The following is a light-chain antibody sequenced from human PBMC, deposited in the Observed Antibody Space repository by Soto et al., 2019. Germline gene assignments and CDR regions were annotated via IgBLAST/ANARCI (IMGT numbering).Light chain of an antibody. V-gene: IGKV3-20*01. CDR3: QQYGSSSWT. CDR2: GAS. J-gene: IGKJ1*01. CDR1: QSVSSIY. Sequence: EIVLTQSPGTLSLSPGATATLCCRSSQSVSSIYLAWYQHKPGQAPRLLIYGASTRATGIPDRVSGGGSGTYFSRTFSRLEIEDFAVYYGQQYGSSSWTFGRGTTVESK.